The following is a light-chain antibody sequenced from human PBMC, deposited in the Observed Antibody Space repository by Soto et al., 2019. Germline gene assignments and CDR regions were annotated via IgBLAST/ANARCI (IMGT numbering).Light chain of an antibody. J-gene: IGLJ2*01. Sequence: QSVLTQPASVSGSPGQSITISCTGTSSDVGGYNYVSWYQQHPGKAPKLMIYEVSNRLSGVSDRFSGSKSGNTASLTISGLQAEDEADYYCNSYTSTSTVLFGGGTKLTVL. CDR2: EVS. V-gene: IGLV2-14*01. CDR1: SSDVGGYNY. CDR3: NSYTSTSTVL.